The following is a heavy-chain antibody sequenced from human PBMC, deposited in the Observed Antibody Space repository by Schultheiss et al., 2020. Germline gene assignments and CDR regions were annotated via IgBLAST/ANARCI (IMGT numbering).Heavy chain of an antibody. CDR1: GFTFSSYE. Sequence: GGSLRLSCAASGFTFSSYEMNWVRQAPGKGLEWVSVIYSGGSTYYADSVKGRFTISRDNAKNSLYLQMNSLRAEDTAVYYCARDGRSEMATIYYYYYGMDVWGQGTTVTVSS. V-gene: IGHV3-66*01. J-gene: IGHJ6*02. D-gene: IGHD5-24*01. CDR2: IYSGGST. CDR3: ARDGRSEMATIYYYYYGMDV.